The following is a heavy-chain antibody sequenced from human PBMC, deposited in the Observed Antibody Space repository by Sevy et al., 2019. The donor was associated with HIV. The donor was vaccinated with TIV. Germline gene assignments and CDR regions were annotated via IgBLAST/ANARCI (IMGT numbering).Heavy chain of an antibody. J-gene: IGHJ5*02. V-gene: IGHV6-1*01. Sequence: SQTLSLTCAISGDSVSSNSAAWNWIRQSPSRGLEWLGRTYYRSKWYNDYAVSVKSRLTINPDTSKNQFSLQLNSLTPADTAVYYCARDILQYFSGGSCYLYNWFDPWGQGTLVTVSS. CDR1: GDSVSSNSAA. CDR2: TYYRSKWYN. D-gene: IGHD2-15*01. CDR3: ARDILQYFSGGSCYLYNWFDP.